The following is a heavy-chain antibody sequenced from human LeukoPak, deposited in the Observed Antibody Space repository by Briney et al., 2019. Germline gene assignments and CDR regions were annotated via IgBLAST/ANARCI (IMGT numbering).Heavy chain of an antibody. Sequence: NSGESLKISCKGSGYSFTNYWIGWVRQMPGKGLEWMGIIYPGDSDTRYIPSFQGQVTISADKSISTAYLQWSSLKASDTALYYCARRVDSYWFFDYWGQGTLVTVSS. J-gene: IGHJ4*02. CDR2: IYPGDSDT. D-gene: IGHD1-26*01. CDR1: GYSFTNYW. V-gene: IGHV5-51*01. CDR3: ARRVDSYWFFDY.